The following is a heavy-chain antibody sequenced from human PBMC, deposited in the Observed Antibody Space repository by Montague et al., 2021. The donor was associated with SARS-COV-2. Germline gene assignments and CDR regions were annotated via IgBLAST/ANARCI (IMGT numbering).Heavy chain of an antibody. CDR3: ARDLESTGYFDPYYYHGMDV. Sequence: SLRLSCPASGFTFSSYAMSWVRQAPGKGLEWVSTISISDGNTYYSDSVKGRFTISRDNSKNTLYLDMNSLRAEDTALYYCARDLESTGYFDPYYYHGMDVWGQGTTVTVSS. CDR2: ISISDGNT. D-gene: IGHD3-9*01. CDR1: GFTFSSYA. J-gene: IGHJ6*02. V-gene: IGHV3-23*01.